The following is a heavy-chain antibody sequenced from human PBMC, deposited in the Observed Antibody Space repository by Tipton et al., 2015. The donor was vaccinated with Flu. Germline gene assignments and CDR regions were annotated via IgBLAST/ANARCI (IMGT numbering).Heavy chain of an antibody. CDR2: IYHSGTI. CDR1: GYSIRSAYY. Sequence: TLSLTCSVSGYSIRSAYYWGWVRRPPGKGLEWIGTIYHSGTIYYNPSLKSRLTISVDTSKNQFSLRLSSVTAADTAVYYCARHTGDSVRGVIDYWGQGTPVTVSS. CDR3: ARHTGDSVRGVIDY. D-gene: IGHD3-10*02. J-gene: IGHJ4*02. V-gene: IGHV4-38-2*01.